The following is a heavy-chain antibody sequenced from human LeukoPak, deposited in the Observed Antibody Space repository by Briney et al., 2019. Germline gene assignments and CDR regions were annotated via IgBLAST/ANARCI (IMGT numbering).Heavy chain of an antibody. CDR2: IDYSGST. D-gene: IGHD2-21*01. CDR1: GDSIRSHF. J-gene: IGHJ4*01. CDR3: ASSLPGVWPHFDY. V-gene: IGHV4-59*11. Sequence: PSETLSLTCTVSGDSIRSHFWSWIRQPPGKGLEWIGYIDYSGSTNYNPSLKSRVTISADTSKNQFSLKLSSVTAADTAVYYCASSLPGVWPHFDYWGQGTLVTVSS.